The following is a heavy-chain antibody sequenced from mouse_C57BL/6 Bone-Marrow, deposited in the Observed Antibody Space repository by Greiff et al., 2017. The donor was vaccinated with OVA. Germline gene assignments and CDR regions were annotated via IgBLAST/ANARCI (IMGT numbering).Heavy chain of an antibody. D-gene: IGHD1-1*01. CDR3: ARDASFITTVVAYYFDY. V-gene: IGHV7-1*01. Sequence: EVKVVESGGGLVQSGRSLRLSCATSGFTFSDFYMEWVRQAPGKGLEWIAASRNKANDYTTEYSASVKGRFIVSRDTSQSILYRQMNALRAEDTAIYYCARDASFITTVVAYYFDYWGQGTTLTVSS. CDR2: SRNKANDYTT. CDR1: GFTFSDFY. J-gene: IGHJ2*01.